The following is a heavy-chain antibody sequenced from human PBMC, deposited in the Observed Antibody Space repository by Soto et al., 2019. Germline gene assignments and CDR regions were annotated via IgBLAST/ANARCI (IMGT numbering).Heavy chain of an antibody. CDR1: GGTFSSYA. CDR3: ASRAQYSSSWYWGFDY. CDR2: IIPIFDTA. V-gene: IGHV1-69*12. Sequence: QVQLVQSGAEVKKPGSSVKVSCKASGGTFSSYAITWVRQAPGQGLEWMGGIIPIFDTANYAQKFQGRVTITADASTSTAYRELSSLRSEDTAVYYCASRAQYSSSWYWGFDYWGQGTLVTVSS. J-gene: IGHJ4*02. D-gene: IGHD6-13*01.